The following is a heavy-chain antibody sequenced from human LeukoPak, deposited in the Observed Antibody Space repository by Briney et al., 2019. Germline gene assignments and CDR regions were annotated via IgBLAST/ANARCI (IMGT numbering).Heavy chain of an antibody. V-gene: IGHV4-59*08. Sequence: RQPPGXXXELIGSVYHGGGSIYHPSLKSRVTISIDTSKNQFSLNLNSVAAADTAVYYCARYSSGTYLDFWGQGTLVTVSS. CDR3: ARYSSGTYLDF. J-gene: IGHJ4*02. CDR2: VYHGGGS. D-gene: IGHD3-10*01.